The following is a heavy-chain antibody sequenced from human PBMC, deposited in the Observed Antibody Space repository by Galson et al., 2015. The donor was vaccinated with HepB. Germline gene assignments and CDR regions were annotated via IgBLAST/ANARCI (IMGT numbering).Heavy chain of an antibody. V-gene: IGHV4-39*01. CDR1: GGSISSSSYY. J-gene: IGHJ5*02. Sequence: ETLSLTCTVSGGSISSSSYYWGWIRQPPGQGLEWIGSIYYSGSTYYNPSLKSRVTISVDTSKNQFSLKLSSVTAADTAVYYCARRGYDFWSGYYTQYWFNPWGQGTLVTVSS. CDR3: ARRGYDFWSGYYTQYWFNP. CDR2: IYYSGST. D-gene: IGHD3-3*01.